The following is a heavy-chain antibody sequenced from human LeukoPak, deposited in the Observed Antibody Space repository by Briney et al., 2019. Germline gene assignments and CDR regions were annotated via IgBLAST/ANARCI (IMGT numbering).Heavy chain of an antibody. J-gene: IGHJ4*02. CDR2: ITSSSSTL. CDR1: GFTLSTYS. D-gene: IGHD2-8*01. V-gene: IGHV3-48*01. Sequence: AGGSLRLSCAASGFTLSTYSMNWVRQAPGKGLGWVSYITSSSSTLYYADSVKGRFTISRDNAKNSLYLQMNSLRVEDTAVYYCARDAPTNGVWYSGFDYWGQGTLVTVSS. CDR3: ARDAPTNGVWYSGFDY.